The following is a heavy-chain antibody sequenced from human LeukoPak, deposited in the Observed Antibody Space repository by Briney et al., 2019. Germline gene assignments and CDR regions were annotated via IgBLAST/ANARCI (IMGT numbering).Heavy chain of an antibody. Sequence: ASVKVSCKASGYTFTGYSIHWVRQAPGQGLEWMGWINPNSGGTNYAQKFQGRVTMTRDTSISTAYMELSRLRSDDTAVYYCARSPNPDSSSWPFDYWGQGTLVTVSS. CDR1: GYTFTGYS. V-gene: IGHV1-2*02. D-gene: IGHD6-13*01. J-gene: IGHJ4*02. CDR3: ARSPNPDSSSWPFDY. CDR2: INPNSGGT.